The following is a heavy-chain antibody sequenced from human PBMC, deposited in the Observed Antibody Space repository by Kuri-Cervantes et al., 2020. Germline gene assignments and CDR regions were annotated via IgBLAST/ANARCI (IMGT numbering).Heavy chain of an antibody. J-gene: IGHJ4*02. CDR3: ARRVMESLNYFDY. CDR2: INSDGSST. Sequence: GESLKISCAASGFTFSSYWMHWVRQAPGKGLVWVSRINSDGSSTSYADSVKGRFTISRDNAKNTLYLQMNSLRAEDTAVYYCARRVMESLNYFDYWGQGTLVTVSS. CDR1: GFTFSSYW. D-gene: IGHD3-3*01. V-gene: IGHV3-74*01.